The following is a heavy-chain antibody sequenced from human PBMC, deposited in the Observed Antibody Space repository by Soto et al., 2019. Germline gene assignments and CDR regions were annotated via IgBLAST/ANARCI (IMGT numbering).Heavy chain of an antibody. CDR2: IWYDGSNK. Sequence: GGSLRLSCAASGFTFSSYGMHWVRQAPGKGLEWVAVIWYDGSNKYYADSVKGRFTISRDNSKNTLYLQMNSLRAEDTAVYYCARDGTRGLRFFEWQDWYFDLWGRGTLVTVSS. D-gene: IGHD3-3*01. CDR1: GFTFSSYG. J-gene: IGHJ2*01. CDR3: ARDGTRGLRFFEWQDWYFDL. V-gene: IGHV3-33*01.